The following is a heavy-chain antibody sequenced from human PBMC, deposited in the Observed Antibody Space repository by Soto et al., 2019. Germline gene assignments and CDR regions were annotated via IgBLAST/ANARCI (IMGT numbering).Heavy chain of an antibody. CDR1: GGTFSSYA. CDR2: IIPIFGTA. J-gene: IGHJ6*02. D-gene: IGHD5-12*01. V-gene: IGHV1-69*13. Sequence: SVKVSCKASGGTFSSYAISWVRQAPGQGLEWMGGIIPIFGTANYAQKFQGRVTITADESTSTAYMELSSLRSEDTAVYYCARLDGEMATIRYYYYYGMDVWGQGTTVTVSS. CDR3: ARLDGEMATIRYYYYYGMDV.